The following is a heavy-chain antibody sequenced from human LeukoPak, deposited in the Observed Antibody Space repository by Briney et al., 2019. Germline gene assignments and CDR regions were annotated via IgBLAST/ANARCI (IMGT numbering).Heavy chain of an antibody. D-gene: IGHD3-10*01. CDR2: INHSGST. CDR1: GGSFSGYY. Sequence: PSETLSLTCAVYGGSFSGYYWSWIRQPPGKGLEWIGEINHSGSTNYNPSLKSRVTISVDTSKNQFSLKLSSVTAADTAVYHCARALGYYGSGSYPFDYWGQGTLVTVSS. J-gene: IGHJ4*02. V-gene: IGHV4-34*01. CDR3: ARALGYYGSGSYPFDY.